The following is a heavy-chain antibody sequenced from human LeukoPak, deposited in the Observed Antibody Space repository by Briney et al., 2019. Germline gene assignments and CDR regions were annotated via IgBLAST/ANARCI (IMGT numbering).Heavy chain of an antibody. V-gene: IGHV1-8*01. CDR2: MNPNSGNT. D-gene: IGHD6-19*01. CDR1: GDSFTSYE. J-gene: IGHJ6*03. CDR3: ARRGGWIYYYYMDV. Sequence: ASVNVACNASGDSFTSYEINWGRQATGQGHEWMGWMNPNSGNTVYAQKFQGRVTMTRNTSIRTAYMELSSLRSEDTVVYYCARRGGWIYYYYMDVWGKGTEVTVSS.